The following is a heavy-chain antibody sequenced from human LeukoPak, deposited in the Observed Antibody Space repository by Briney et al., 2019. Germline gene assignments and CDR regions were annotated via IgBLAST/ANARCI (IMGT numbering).Heavy chain of an antibody. CDR3: ARDGFMVRGGRDYNWFDP. Sequence: PGGSLRLSCAASGFAFSSYEMNWVRQAPGKGLEWVSYISSSGSTIYYADSVKGRFTISRDNTKNTLYLQMNSLRAEDTAVYYCARDGFMVRGGRDYNWFDPWGQGTLVTVSS. CDR1: GFAFSSYE. J-gene: IGHJ5*02. V-gene: IGHV3-48*03. D-gene: IGHD5-18*01. CDR2: ISSSGSTI.